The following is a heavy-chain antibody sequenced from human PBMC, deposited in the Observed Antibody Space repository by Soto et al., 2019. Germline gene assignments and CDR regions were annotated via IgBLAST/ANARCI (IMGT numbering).Heavy chain of an antibody. D-gene: IGHD3-10*01. CDR1: GGSISSYY. V-gene: IGHV4-59*01. CDR2: IYYSGST. CDR3: ARGGFYYGSGSYNSYYMGV. J-gene: IGHJ6*03. Sequence: PSETLSLTCTVSGGSISSYYWSWIRQPPGKGLEWIGYIYYSGSTNYNPSLKSRVTILVDTSRNQFSLKLSSVTAADTAVYYCARGGFYYGSGSYNSYYMGVWGKGTTVTVSS.